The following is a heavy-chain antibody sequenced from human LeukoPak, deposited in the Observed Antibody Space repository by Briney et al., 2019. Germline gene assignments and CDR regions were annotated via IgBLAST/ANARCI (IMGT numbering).Heavy chain of an antibody. Sequence: SETLSLTCTVSGGSISSYYWNWIRQPAGKGLEWIGHIYTSGSTNYNSSLKSRVTISVDTSKNQFSLKLSSVTAADTAVYYCARGPFMYYYGSAQRAQLDIWGQGTMVTVSS. V-gene: IGHV4-4*07. D-gene: IGHD3-10*01. J-gene: IGHJ3*02. CDR1: GGSISSYY. CDR2: IYTSGST. CDR3: ARGPFMYYYGSAQRAQLDI.